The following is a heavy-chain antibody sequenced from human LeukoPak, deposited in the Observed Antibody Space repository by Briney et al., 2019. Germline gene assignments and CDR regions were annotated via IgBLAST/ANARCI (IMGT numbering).Heavy chain of an antibody. D-gene: IGHD3-3*01. CDR1: GFTVSSNY. CDR2: IYSGGSK. J-gene: IGHJ4*02. CDR3: ARGLITIFGVVTPPDY. Sequence: GGSLRLSCAASGFTVSSNYMSWGRQAPGKGVEWVSVIYSGGSKYYADSVKGRFTISRDNSKNTLYLQMNSLRAEDTAVYYCARGLITIFGVVTPPDYWGQGTLVTVSS. V-gene: IGHV3-66*02.